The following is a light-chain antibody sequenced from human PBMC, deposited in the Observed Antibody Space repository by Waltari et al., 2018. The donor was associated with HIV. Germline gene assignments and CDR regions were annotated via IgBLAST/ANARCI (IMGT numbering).Light chain of an antibody. CDR2: GAS. CDR3: QQYADSPRT. J-gene: IGKJ1*01. Sequence: EIVLTQSPGTLSLSPGERAIFSCRASQSVSSGSFAWYQQKPGQAPRLLIYGASNRATGIPDRFSGSGSGTDFTLTISRLDPEDFAVYFSQQYADSPRTFGQGTKLEIK. CDR1: QSVSSGS. V-gene: IGKV3-20*01.